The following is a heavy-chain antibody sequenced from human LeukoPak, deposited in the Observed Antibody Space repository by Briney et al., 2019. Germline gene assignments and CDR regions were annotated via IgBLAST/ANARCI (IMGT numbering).Heavy chain of an antibody. V-gene: IGHV4-39*01. Sequence: SETLSLTCTVSGGSISSSSYYWGWIRQPPGKGLEWIGSIYYSGATYYNPSLKSRVTISVDTSKNQFSLKLNFVTAADTAVYYCARLVEYGSSSFDSWAREPWSPSP. D-gene: IGHD6-6*01. J-gene: IGHJ4*02. CDR1: GGSISSSSYY. CDR3: ARLVEYGSSSFDS. CDR2: IYYSGAT.